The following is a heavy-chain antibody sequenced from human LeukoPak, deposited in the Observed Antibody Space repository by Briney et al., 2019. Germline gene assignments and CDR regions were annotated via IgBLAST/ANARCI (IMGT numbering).Heavy chain of an antibody. CDR3: AIEALTTITGYNWFDP. J-gene: IGHJ5*02. D-gene: IGHD5-12*01. CDR2: ISGSGGST. Sequence: GGSLRLSCAASGFAFLGYTTRFGCQAPGKGLEWVSAISGSGGSTYYADSVKGRFTISRDNSKNTLYLQMNSLRAEDTAVYYCAIEALTTITGYNWFDPWGQGTLVTVSS. CDR1: GFAFLGYT. V-gene: IGHV3-23*01.